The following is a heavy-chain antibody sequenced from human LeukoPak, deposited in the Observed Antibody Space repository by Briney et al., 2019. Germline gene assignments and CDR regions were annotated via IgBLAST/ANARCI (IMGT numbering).Heavy chain of an antibody. Sequence: SETLSLTCNVSGDSITSHYWNWIRQPPGKGLEWIGYIYYTGITKYNPSLTSRVSMSVDTSKNRFFLKMNSVTAADTAVYHCARSVDYFDNTGPHMMFDYWGQGSLVTVSS. CDR2: IYYTGIT. CDR1: GDSITSHY. CDR3: ARSVDYFDNTGPHMMFDY. V-gene: IGHV4-59*11. D-gene: IGHD3-22*01. J-gene: IGHJ4*02.